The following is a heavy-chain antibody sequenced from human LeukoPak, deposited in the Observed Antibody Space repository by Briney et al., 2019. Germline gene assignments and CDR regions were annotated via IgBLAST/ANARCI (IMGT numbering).Heavy chain of an antibody. CDR2: IKQDGSEK. Sequence: PGGSLRLSCAASGFTFSSYWMSWVRQAPGKGLEWVANIKQDGSEKYYVDSVKGRFTISRDNAKNSLYLQMNSLRAEDTAVYYCARATVFYSYGSRSFDYWGQGTLVTVSS. D-gene: IGHD5-18*01. CDR1: GFTFSSYW. CDR3: ARATVFYSYGSRSFDY. V-gene: IGHV3-7*03. J-gene: IGHJ4*02.